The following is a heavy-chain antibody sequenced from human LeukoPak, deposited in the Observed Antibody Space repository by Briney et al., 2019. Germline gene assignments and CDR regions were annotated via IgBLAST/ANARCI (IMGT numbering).Heavy chain of an antibody. CDR2: INSDGRTT. Sequence: GGSLRLSRAASGFTSSNNWMHWVRQAPGKGLVWVSRINSDGRTTTYADSVKGRFTISRDNAKNTLYLQMNSLRAEDTAVYYCAMIKEGWGQGTLVTVSS. CDR3: AMIKEG. CDR1: GFTSSNNW. V-gene: IGHV3-74*01. D-gene: IGHD3-22*01. J-gene: IGHJ4*02.